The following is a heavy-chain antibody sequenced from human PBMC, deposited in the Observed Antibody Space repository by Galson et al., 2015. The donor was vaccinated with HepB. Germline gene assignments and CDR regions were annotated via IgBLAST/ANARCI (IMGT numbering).Heavy chain of an antibody. D-gene: IGHD3-16*01. CDR1: GYTFTGYY. Sequence: SVKVSCKASGYTFTGYYMHWVRQAPGQGLEWMGRINPNSGGTNYAQKFQGRVTMTRDTSISTAYMELSRLRSDDTAVYYCARLDMITSGGVMGYYMDVWGKGTTVTVSS. CDR3: ARLDMITSGGVMGYYMDV. V-gene: IGHV1-2*06. CDR2: INPNSGGT. J-gene: IGHJ6*03.